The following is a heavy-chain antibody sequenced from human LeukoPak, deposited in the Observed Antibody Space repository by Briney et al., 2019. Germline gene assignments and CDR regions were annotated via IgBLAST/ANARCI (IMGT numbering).Heavy chain of an antibody. D-gene: IGHD2-8*02. CDR3: ARDRPTGNFDY. CDR2: INHSGNT. CDR1: GHSISSGYY. V-gene: IGHV4-38-2*02. Sequence: SETLSLTCTVSGHSISSGYYWGWIRQPPGKGLEWIGSINHSGNTYYNPSLKSRVTISVDTSKNQFSLNLSSVTAADTAVYYCARDRPTGNFDYWGQGTLVTVSS. J-gene: IGHJ4*02.